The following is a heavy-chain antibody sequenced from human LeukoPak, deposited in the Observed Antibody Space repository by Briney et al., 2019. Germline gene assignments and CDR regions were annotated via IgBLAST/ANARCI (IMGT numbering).Heavy chain of an antibody. J-gene: IGHJ4*02. Sequence: GGSLRLSCAASGFTFSSNAMHWVRQAPGKGLEWVANIKQDGSEKYYVDSVKGRFTISRDNAKNSLYLQMNSLRAEDTAVYYCARARVVTKWIDYWGQGTLVTVSS. V-gene: IGHV3-7*03. D-gene: IGHD2-21*02. CDR1: GFTFSSNA. CDR2: IKQDGSEK. CDR3: ARARVVTKWIDY.